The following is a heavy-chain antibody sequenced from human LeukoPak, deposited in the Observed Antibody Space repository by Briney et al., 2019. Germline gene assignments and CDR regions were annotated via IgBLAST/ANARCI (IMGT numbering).Heavy chain of an antibody. Sequence: SVKVSCKASGGTFSSYAISWVRQAPGQGLEWMGRIIPIFGTANYAQKFQGRVTITTDESTSTAYMELSSLRSEDTAVYYCAGNYGDESRAFDIWGQGTMVIVSS. CDR3: AGNYGDESRAFDI. V-gene: IGHV1-69*05. CDR1: GGTFSSYA. D-gene: IGHD4-17*01. CDR2: IIPIFGTA. J-gene: IGHJ3*02.